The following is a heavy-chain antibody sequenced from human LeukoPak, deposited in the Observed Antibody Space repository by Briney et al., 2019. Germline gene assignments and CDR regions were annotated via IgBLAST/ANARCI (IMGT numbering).Heavy chain of an antibody. V-gene: IGHV4-59*12. CDR1: AGPISGDY. Sequence: PSETLSLTCIVSAGPISGDYWRWIRQPPGKGLEWIGDIYYTGSTKYNPSLKGRVTISVDTSKNQFSLKLSSVTAADTAVYYCARARGGSAAGLDSWGQGTLVTVPS. D-gene: IGHD6-13*01. CDR3: ARARGGSAAGLDS. CDR2: IYYTGST. J-gene: IGHJ4*02.